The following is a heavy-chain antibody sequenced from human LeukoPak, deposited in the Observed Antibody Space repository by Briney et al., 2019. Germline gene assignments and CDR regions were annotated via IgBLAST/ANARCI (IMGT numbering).Heavy chain of an antibody. CDR2: FDPEDGET. Sequence: GASVKVSCKVSGYTPTELSMHWVRQAPGKGLEWMGGFDPEDGETIYAQKFQGRVTMTGDTSTDTAYMELSSLRSEDTAVYYCATASWFSGDAFDIWGQGTMVTVSS. V-gene: IGHV1-24*01. CDR1: GYTPTELS. CDR3: ATASWFSGDAFDI. D-gene: IGHD6-13*01. J-gene: IGHJ3*02.